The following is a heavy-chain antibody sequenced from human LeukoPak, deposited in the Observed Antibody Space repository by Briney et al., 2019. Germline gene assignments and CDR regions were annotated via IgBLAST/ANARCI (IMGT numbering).Heavy chain of an antibody. J-gene: IGHJ5*02. Sequence: SETLSLTCAVSGYSISSGYYCGLIRQPPGKGLEWIGNIYHSGSTYYNPSLKSRVTISVDTSKNQFSLKLRSVTAADTAVYYCARVRLSTVMNLPFDPWGQGTLVTVSS. CDR2: IYHSGST. CDR3: ARVRLSTVMNLPFDP. V-gene: IGHV4-38-2*01. D-gene: IGHD4-17*01. CDR1: GYSISSGYY.